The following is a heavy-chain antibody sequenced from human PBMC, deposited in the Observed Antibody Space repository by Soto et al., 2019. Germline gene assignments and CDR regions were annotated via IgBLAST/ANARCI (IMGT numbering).Heavy chain of an antibody. D-gene: IGHD1-20*01. V-gene: IGHV4-39*01. Sequence: QLQLQESGPGLVKPSETLSLTCTVSGVSVSRGSFYWGWIRQSPGKGLEFIATIYSDGTTSYNPSLKTRATISVDTSNNQFSLTLTSVTAADTAVYYCARPGDLYNKNLPYYFCDWGPGTQVTVSS. CDR2: IYSDGTT. CDR1: GVSVSRGSFY. CDR3: ARPGDLYNKNLPYYFCD. J-gene: IGHJ4*02.